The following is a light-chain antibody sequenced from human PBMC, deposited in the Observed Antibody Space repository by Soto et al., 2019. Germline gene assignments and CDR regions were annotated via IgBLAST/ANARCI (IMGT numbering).Light chain of an antibody. CDR2: AAS. V-gene: IGKV1-9*01. CDR1: QGLSSD. Sequence: DIQLTQSPSCLSASVGDRVTITCRASQGLSSDLAWYQQKPGKAPKLLIYAASTLQSGVPSRFSGSGSGTEFPLTISSLQPEDFATYYCQQLNSYPITFGQGTRLEIK. J-gene: IGKJ5*01. CDR3: QQLNSYPIT.